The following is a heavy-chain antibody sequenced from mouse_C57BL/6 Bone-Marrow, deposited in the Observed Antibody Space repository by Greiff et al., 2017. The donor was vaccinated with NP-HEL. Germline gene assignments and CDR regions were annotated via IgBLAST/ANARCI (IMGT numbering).Heavy chain of an antibody. CDR1: GYTFTSYD. V-gene: IGHV1-85*01. D-gene: IGHD3-2*02. Sequence: VQWVESGPELVKPGASVKLSCKASGYTFTSYDINWVKQRPGQGLEWIGWIYPRDGSTKYNEKFKGKATLTVDTSSSTAYMELHSLTSEDSAVYFCARPTAQVPYAMDYWGQGTSVTVSS. J-gene: IGHJ4*01. CDR2: IYPRDGST. CDR3: ARPTAQVPYAMDY.